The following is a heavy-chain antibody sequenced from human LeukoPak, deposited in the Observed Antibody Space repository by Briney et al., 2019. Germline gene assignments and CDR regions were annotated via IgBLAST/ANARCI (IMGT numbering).Heavy chain of an antibody. CDR3: ASLYSGSYLDAFDI. CDR2: IIPILGIA. D-gene: IGHD1-26*01. V-gene: IGHV1-69*04. Sequence: SVKVSCKASGYTFTSYAISWVRQAPGQGLEWMGRIIPILGIANYAQKFQGRVTITADKSTSTAYMELSSLRSEDTAVYYCASLYSGSYLDAFDIWGQGTMVTVSS. J-gene: IGHJ3*02. CDR1: GYTFTSYA.